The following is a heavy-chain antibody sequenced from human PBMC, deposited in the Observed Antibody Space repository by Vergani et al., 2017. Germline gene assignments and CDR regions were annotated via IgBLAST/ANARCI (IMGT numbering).Heavy chain of an antibody. CDR3: ARRPTWELGAFDI. D-gene: IGHD1-26*01. V-gene: IGHV3-30*03. Sequence: QVQLVESGGSVVQPGRSLRLSCAASGFTFSNYGLHWVRQAPGQGLEWVAVISHDGNKKYYVDSVKGRFTISRDNAKNSLYLQMNSLRAEDTAVYYCARRPTWELGAFDIWGQGTLVTVSS. J-gene: IGHJ3*02. CDR2: ISHDGNKK. CDR1: GFTFSNYG.